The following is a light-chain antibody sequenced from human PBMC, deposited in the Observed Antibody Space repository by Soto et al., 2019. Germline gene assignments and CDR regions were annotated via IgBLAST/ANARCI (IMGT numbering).Light chain of an antibody. V-gene: IGKV1-12*01. CDR2: DAS. CDR3: QQYTNTNNPWT. Sequence: DIQMTRSPSSASASVGDRVTITCRASQDINSRLAWYQQKPGKAPKLLVYDASTLQSGVASRFSGSGSGTEFTLIISGLQPDDSATYYCQQYTNTNNPWTFGQVTKVDIK. CDR1: QDINSR. J-gene: IGKJ1*01.